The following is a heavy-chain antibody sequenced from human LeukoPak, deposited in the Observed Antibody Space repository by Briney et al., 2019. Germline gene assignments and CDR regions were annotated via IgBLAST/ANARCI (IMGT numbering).Heavy chain of an antibody. CDR3: ARGTLGSSWYLYYFDY. CDR2: INPNSGGT. CDR1: GYTFTGYY. D-gene: IGHD6-13*01. V-gene: IGHV1-2*02. J-gene: IGHJ4*02. Sequence: ASVKVSCKASGYTFTGYYMHWVRQAPGQGLEWMGWINPNSGGTNYAQKFQGRVTMTRDTSIRTAYMELNRLTSDDTAVYYCARGTLGSSWYLYYFDYWGQGTLVTVSS.